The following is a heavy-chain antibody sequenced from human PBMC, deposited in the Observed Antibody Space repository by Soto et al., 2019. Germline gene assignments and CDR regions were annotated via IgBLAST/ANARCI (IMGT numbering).Heavy chain of an antibody. CDR2: IDPSDSYT. J-gene: IGHJ5*02. D-gene: IGHD2-2*01. CDR3: ARLILEDCSSTSCLRGIDP. V-gene: IGHV5-10-1*01. Sequence: GESLKISCNGSGYSFTSYWISWVRQMPGKGLEWMGRIDPSDSYTNYSPSFQGHVTISADKSISTAYLQWSSLKASDTAMYYCARLILEDCSSTSCLRGIDPWGQGTLVTVSS. CDR1: GYSFTSYW.